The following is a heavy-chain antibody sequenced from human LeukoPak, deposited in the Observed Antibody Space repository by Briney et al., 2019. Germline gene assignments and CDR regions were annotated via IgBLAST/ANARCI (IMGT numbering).Heavy chain of an antibody. V-gene: IGHV4-34*01. CDR3: ARGLGYYDFWSGYYSNPLFDY. CDR2: INHSGST. D-gene: IGHD3-3*01. Sequence: SETLSLTCAVYGGSFSGYYWSWIRQPPGKGLEWTGEINHSGSTNYNPSLKSRVTISVDTSKNQFSLKLSSVTAADTAVYYCARGLGYYDFWSGYYSNPLFDYWGQGTLVTVSS. CDR1: GGSFSGYY. J-gene: IGHJ4*02.